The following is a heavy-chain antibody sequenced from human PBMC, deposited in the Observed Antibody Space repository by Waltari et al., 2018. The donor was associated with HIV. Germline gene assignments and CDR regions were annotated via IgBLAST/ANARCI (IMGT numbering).Heavy chain of an antibody. V-gene: IGHV3-15*01. CDR2: IKSGAEGGTT. J-gene: IGHJ4*02. CDR3: TTLWYSYDSTDY. Sequence: VQLVESGGGVVQPGRSLRLSCAASGFTFSNYGMHWVRQEPGKGLEGVGRIKSGAEGGTTDYAAAVKGRFTISRDDSKHTLYLQMDSLKTEDTAVYYCTTLWYSYDSTDYWGQGTLVTVSS. D-gene: IGHD3-22*01. CDR1: GFTFSNYG.